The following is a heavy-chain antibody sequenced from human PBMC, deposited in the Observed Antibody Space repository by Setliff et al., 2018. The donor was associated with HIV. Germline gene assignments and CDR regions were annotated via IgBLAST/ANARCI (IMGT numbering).Heavy chain of an antibody. CDR3: ARDRSSGRGYYYYYYMDV. Sequence: SETLSLTCTVSGGSISSGSYFWGWIRQPPGKGLKWIGTIYYHGSTYYNPSLKSRVTISIDTSKNQFSLKLSSVTAADTAVYYCARDRSSGRGYYYYYYMDVWGKGTTVTVSS. J-gene: IGHJ6*03. CDR2: IYYHGST. D-gene: IGHD6-19*01. CDR1: GGSISSGSYF. V-gene: IGHV4-39*07.